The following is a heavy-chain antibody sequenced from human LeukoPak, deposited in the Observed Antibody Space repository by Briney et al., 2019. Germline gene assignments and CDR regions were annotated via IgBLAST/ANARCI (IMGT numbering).Heavy chain of an antibody. J-gene: IGHJ4*02. CDR2: ISGSGGST. CDR1: GFTFSSDA. CDR3: AKASVVVPAALYDY. Sequence: GGSLRLSCAASGFTFSSDAMSWVRQAPGKGLEWVSAISGSGGSTYYADSVKGRFTISRDNSKNTLYLQMNSLRAEDTAVYYCAKASVVVPAALYDYWGQGTLVTVSS. V-gene: IGHV3-23*01. D-gene: IGHD2-2*01.